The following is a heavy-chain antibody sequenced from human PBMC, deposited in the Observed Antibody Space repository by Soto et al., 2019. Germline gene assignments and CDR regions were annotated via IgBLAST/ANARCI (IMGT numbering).Heavy chain of an antibody. CDR1: GFTFSSYS. V-gene: IGHV3-48*02. Sequence: QPGGSLRLSCAASGFTFSSYSMNWVRQAPGKGLEWVSYISSSSSTIYYADSVKGRFTISRDNAKNSLYLQMNSLRDEDTAVYYCARDFDYYDSSGYYPYYFDYWGQGTLVTVSS. D-gene: IGHD3-22*01. CDR3: ARDFDYYDSSGYYPYYFDY. CDR2: ISSSSSTI. J-gene: IGHJ4*02.